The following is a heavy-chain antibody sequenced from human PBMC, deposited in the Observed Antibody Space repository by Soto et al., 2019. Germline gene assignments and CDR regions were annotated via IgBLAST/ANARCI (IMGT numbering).Heavy chain of an antibody. J-gene: IGHJ6*04. CDR1: GGSFSGYY. CDR3: ARCIAGAAGGMDV. D-gene: IGHD6-19*01. V-gene: IGHV4-34*01. Sequence: QVQLQQWGAGLLKPSETLSLTCAVYGGSFSGYYWSWIRQPPGKGLEWIGEINHSGSTNYNPSLQSRVTTSVDTSKIQFSLKLSSVTAADTAVYYCARCIAGAAGGMDVWGEGTTVTVSS. CDR2: INHSGST.